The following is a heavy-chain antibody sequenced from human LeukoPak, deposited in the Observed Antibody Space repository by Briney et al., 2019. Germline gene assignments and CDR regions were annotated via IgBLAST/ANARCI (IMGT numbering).Heavy chain of an antibody. D-gene: IGHD1-7*01. J-gene: IGHJ4*02. CDR3: ARHRGPGTTFFPELFDY. CDR1: GGSISSSSYY. CDR2: IYYSGST. V-gene: IGHV4-39*01. Sequence: SETLSLTCTVSGGSISSSSYYWGWIRQPPGTGLEWLGSIYYSGSTYYNPSLKSRVTISVDTSKNQFSLKLSSVTAADTAVYYCARHRGPGTTFFPELFDYWGQGTLVTVSS.